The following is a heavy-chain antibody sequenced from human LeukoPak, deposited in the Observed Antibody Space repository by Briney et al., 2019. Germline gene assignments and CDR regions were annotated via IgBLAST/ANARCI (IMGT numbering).Heavy chain of an antibody. CDR2: IWYDGSNK. Sequence: GGSLRLSCAASGFTFNSSGMHWVRQAPGKGLEWVAVIWYDGSNKYYADSVKGRFTISRDNSKNTLYLQMNSLRAEDTAVYFCARWRNSNGSEFDYWGQGTLVTVSS. CDR1: GFTFNSSG. J-gene: IGHJ4*02. CDR3: ARWRNSNGSEFDY. V-gene: IGHV3-33*01. D-gene: IGHD1-14*01.